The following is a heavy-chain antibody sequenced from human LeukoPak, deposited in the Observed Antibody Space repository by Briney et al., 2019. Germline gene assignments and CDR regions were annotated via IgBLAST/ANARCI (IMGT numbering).Heavy chain of an antibody. V-gene: IGHV3-23*01. Sequence: GGSLRLSCAASGFTVSSNYMSWVRQAPGKGLEWVSAITSTGGSTFYTDSVKGRFTISRDNSENTLYLQMNSLRAEDTAVYYCAKVRWDGYNRPFDYWGQGTLVTVSS. J-gene: IGHJ4*02. CDR3: AKVRWDGYNRPFDY. CDR2: ITSTGGST. D-gene: IGHD5-24*01. CDR1: GFTVSSNY.